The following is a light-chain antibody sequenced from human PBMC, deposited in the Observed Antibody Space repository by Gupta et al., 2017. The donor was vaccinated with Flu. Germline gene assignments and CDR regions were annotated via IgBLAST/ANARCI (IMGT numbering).Light chain of an antibody. V-gene: IGKV3-11*01. J-gene: IGKJ4*01. Sequence: TVLTQSPVTLSLSPGDRATHSCRASQSVGRYLAWYQQKPDQSPRLLFSDTSNRATGIPARFSGSGSGTDFTLTIRSLEPEDFAVYYCQQRSDWPPVITFGGGTKVEMK. CDR3: QQRSDWPPVIT. CDR1: QSVGRY. CDR2: DTS.